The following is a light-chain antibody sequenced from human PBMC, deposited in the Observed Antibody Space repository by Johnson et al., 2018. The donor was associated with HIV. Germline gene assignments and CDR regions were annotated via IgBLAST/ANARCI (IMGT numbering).Light chain of an antibody. CDR2: ENN. CDR1: SSNIGNNY. Sequence: QSVLTQPPSVSAAPGQKVTISCSGSSSNIGNNYVSWYQQLPGTAPKLLIYENNKRPSGIPVRFSGSKSGTSATLGITGLQTGDEADYYCGTWDSSLSAVYVFGTGTKVTVL. CDR3: GTWDSSLSAVYV. J-gene: IGLJ1*01. V-gene: IGLV1-51*02.